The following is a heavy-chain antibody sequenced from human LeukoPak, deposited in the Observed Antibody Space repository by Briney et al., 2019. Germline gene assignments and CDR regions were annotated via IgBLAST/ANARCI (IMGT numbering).Heavy chain of an antibody. CDR1: GYTFTGYY. D-gene: IGHD3-3*01. Sequence: ASVKVSCKASGYTFTGYYINWVRQAPGQGLEWMGWINPISGNTNYAQQFQGRVTMTRDTSISTAYMELNSLTSDDTAVYYCARGGVLRFLEHLDYWGQGTLVTVSS. CDR2: INPISGNT. CDR3: ARGGVLRFLEHLDY. V-gene: IGHV1-2*02. J-gene: IGHJ4*02.